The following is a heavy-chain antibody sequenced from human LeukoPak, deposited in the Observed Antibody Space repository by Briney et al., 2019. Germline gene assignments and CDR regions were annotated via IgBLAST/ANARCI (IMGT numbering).Heavy chain of an antibody. CDR3: ARGRTPSDY. D-gene: IGHD1-14*01. Sequence: GRFTVSRDNAKNSLYLQMNGLRAEDSAVYYCARGRTPSDYWGQGTLVTVSS. V-gene: IGHV3-11*06. J-gene: IGHJ4*02.